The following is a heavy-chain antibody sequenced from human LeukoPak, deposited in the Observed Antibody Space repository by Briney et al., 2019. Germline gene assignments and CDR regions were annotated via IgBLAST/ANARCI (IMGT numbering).Heavy chain of an antibody. D-gene: IGHD3-10*01. CDR2: IYYSGST. CDR3: ARVDGRYYYGSGSYSLALDAFDI. J-gene: IGHJ3*02. CDR1: GGSISSYY. V-gene: IGHV4-59*01. Sequence: SETLSLTCTVSGGSISSYYWSWLRQPPGKGLEWIGDIYYSGSTNYNPSLKSRVTMSVDTSKNQFSLKLSSVTAADTAVYYCARVDGRYYYGSGSYSLALDAFDIWGQGTMVTVSS.